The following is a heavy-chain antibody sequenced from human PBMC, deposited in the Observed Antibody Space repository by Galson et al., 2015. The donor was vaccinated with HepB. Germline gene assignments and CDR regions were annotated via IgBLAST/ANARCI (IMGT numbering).Heavy chain of an antibody. CDR2: IIPIFGTP. J-gene: IGHJ6*02. Sequence: SVKVSCKASGGTFNTYAISWVRQAPGQGLGWLGGIIPIFGTPDYAQKFQGRVTITADESTRTAHMQFSSLKSEDTAVDYCATAPRRALPGFYGKDVWGQETAVIVSS. V-gene: IGHV1-69*13. CDR3: ATAPRRALPGFYGKDV. CDR1: GGTFNTYA.